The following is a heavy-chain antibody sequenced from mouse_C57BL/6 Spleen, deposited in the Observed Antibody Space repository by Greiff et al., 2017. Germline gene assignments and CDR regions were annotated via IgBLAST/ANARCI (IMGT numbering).Heavy chain of an antibody. J-gene: IGHJ4*01. CDR2: IYPGDGDT. CDR3: ARYNGPDAMDY. CDR1: GYAFSSYW. V-gene: IGHV1-80*01. D-gene: IGHD1-3*01. Sequence: VQLQQSGAELVKPGASVKISCKASGYAFSSYWMNRVKQRPGKGLEWIGQIYPGDGDTNYNGKFKGKATLTADKSSSTAYMQLSSLTSEDSAVYFCARYNGPDAMDYWGQGTSVTVSS.